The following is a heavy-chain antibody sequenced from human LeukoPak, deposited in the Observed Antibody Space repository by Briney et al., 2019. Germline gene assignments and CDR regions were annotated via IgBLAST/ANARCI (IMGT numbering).Heavy chain of an antibody. CDR3: ARGGLGWLQLGY. Sequence: GGSLRLSCAASGFTFSSYGMHWARQAPGKGLEWVAVIWYDGSNKYYADSVKGRFTISRDDSKNTLYLQMNSLRAEDTAVYYCARGGLGWLQLGYWGQGTLVTVSS. CDR2: IWYDGSNK. V-gene: IGHV3-33*01. D-gene: IGHD5-24*01. J-gene: IGHJ4*02. CDR1: GFTFSSYG.